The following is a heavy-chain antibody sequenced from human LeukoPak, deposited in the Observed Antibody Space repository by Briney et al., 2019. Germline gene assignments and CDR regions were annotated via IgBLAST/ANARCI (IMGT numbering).Heavy chain of an antibody. CDR2: IRSKANNYAT. J-gene: IGHJ6*03. CDR1: GFTLSGFA. D-gene: IGHD3-16*02. Sequence: GGSLRLSCAASGFTLSGFAIHWVRQASGNGLGWLGRIRSKANNYATAYAASVKGRFTMFGDDSKNTAFLQMNSLKTEDRAVYYCTRLNRDTSQGYMDVWGRGTTVTVSS. CDR3: TRLNRDTSQGYMDV. V-gene: IGHV3-73*01.